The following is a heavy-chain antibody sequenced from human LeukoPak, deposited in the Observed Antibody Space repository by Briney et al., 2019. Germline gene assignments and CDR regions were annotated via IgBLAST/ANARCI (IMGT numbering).Heavy chain of an antibody. Sequence: GGSLRLSCTASGFTFGDYAMSWVRQAPEKGLEWVGFIRSKAYGGTTEYAASVKGRFTISRDDSKSIAYLQMNSLKTEDTAVYYCTRLRPYYYDSSGSFDYWGQGTLVTVSS. V-gene: IGHV3-49*04. D-gene: IGHD3-22*01. CDR2: IRSKAYGGTT. CDR3: TRLRPYYYDSSGSFDY. CDR1: GFTFGDYA. J-gene: IGHJ4*02.